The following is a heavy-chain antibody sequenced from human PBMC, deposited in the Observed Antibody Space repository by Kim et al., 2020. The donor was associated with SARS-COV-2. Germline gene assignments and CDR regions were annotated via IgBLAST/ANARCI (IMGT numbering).Heavy chain of an antibody. J-gene: IGHJ4*02. V-gene: IGHV3-7*01. D-gene: IGHD1-1*01. CDR3: ARHKGLEF. Sequence: EGSLRLSCAASGFTFSTYWMTWVRQAPGKGLEWVANIKHDGSKKYYVDSVKGRFTISRDNAKNSLYLQMNSLRAEDTAVYYCARHKGLEFWGQGTLVTVS. CDR1: GFTFSTYW. CDR2: IKHDGSKK.